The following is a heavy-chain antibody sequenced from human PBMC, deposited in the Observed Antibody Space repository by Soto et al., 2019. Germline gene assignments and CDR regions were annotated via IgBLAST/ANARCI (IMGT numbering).Heavy chain of an antibody. D-gene: IGHD2-2*02. CDR2: INSDGSTT. CDR1: GFTFSNYW. V-gene: IGHV3-74*01. CDR3: ARDHCSATTCYTGWFDP. Sequence: GWSLRLSCAASGFTFSNYWMHWVRQVPGKGLMWVSRINSDGSTTNYAGSVKGRFTISRDNAETTLYLQMNSLRAEDTDVYSCARDHCSATTCYTGWFDPGGQGA. J-gene: IGHJ5*02.